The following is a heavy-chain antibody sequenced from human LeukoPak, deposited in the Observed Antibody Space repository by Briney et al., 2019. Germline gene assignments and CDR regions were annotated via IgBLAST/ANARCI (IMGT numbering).Heavy chain of an antibody. CDR3: ARGRRPIAALANFDY. D-gene: IGHD6-6*01. V-gene: IGHV4-34*01. CDR1: GGSFSGYY. CDR2: INHSGST. J-gene: IGHJ4*02. Sequence: PSETLSLTCAVYGGSFSGYYWSWIRQPPGKGLEWIGEINHSGSTNYNPSLKSRVTISVDTSKNQFSLKLSSVTAADTAVYYCARGRRPIAALANFDYWGQGTLVTVSS.